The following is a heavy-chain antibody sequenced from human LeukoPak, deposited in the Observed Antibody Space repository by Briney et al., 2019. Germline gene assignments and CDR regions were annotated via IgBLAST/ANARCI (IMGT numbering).Heavy chain of an antibody. V-gene: IGHV3-21*01. J-gene: IGHJ4*02. CDR3: ARDPQGYSSSWFDY. CDR1: GFTFSSYE. D-gene: IGHD6-13*01. Sequence: GGSLRLSCAASGFTFSSYEMNWVRQAPGKGLEWVSSIRSSSSYIYYADSLKGRFTISRDNAKNSLYLQMNSLRAEDTAVYYCARDPQGYSSSWFDYWGQGTLVTVSS. CDR2: IRSSSSYI.